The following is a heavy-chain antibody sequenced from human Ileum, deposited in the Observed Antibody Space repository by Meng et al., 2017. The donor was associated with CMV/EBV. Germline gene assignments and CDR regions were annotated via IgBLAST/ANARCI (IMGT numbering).Heavy chain of an antibody. CDR3: ARVPIDDTSGSQS. V-gene: IGHV4-39*07. CDR2: AYYSGSA. CDR1: GDSITITSYY. Sequence: SQTLSLTSTVSGDSITITSYYWDWLRQAPGKGLEWIEIAYYSGSAYSNPTLKSRVSISLDKSKSQFSLHLSSVTASDTAVYYCARVPIDDTSGSQSWGRGTTVTVSS. D-gene: IGHD3-22*01. J-gene: IGHJ5*02.